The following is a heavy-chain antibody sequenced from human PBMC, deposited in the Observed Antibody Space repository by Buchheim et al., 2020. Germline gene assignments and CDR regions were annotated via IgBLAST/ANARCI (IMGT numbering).Heavy chain of an antibody. Sequence: QVQLVESGGGVVQPGRSLRLSCAASGFTFSSYAMHWVRQAPGKGLEWVAVISYDGSNKYYADSVKGRFTIYRDNSKNTLYLQMNSLRAEDTAVYYCARESGYYDSSGYFRYWGQGTL. V-gene: IGHV3-30-3*01. J-gene: IGHJ4*02. CDR1: GFTFSSYA. D-gene: IGHD3-22*01. CDR2: ISYDGSNK. CDR3: ARESGYYDSSGYFRY.